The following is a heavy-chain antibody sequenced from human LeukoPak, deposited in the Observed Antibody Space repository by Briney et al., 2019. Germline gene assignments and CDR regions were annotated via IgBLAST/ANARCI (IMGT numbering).Heavy chain of an antibody. CDR1: GFTFSSYS. D-gene: IGHD6-19*01. Sequence: GGSLRLSCAASGFTFSSYSMNWVRQAPGKGLEWVSFISSSSTTIYYADSVKGRFTISRDNAKNSLYLQVNSLRDEDTAVYYCVASMTTWGTFDIWGQGTMVTVSS. CDR2: ISSSSTTI. CDR3: VASMTTWGTFDI. V-gene: IGHV3-48*02. J-gene: IGHJ3*02.